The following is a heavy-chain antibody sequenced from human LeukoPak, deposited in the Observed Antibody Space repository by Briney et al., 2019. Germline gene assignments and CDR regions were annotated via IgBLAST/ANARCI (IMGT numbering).Heavy chain of an antibody. Sequence: KPSETLSLTCTVSGGSFSNYFWSWIRQPPGKGLEWIGYMYNSGSTNYNPSLKSRVTIAVDTSKNQFSLKLSSVTAADTAVYYCARSSYYYYFAMDVWGQGTTLTVSS. CDR2: MYNSGST. J-gene: IGHJ6*02. CDR1: GGSFSNYF. CDR3: ARSSYYYYFAMDV. V-gene: IGHV4-59*01.